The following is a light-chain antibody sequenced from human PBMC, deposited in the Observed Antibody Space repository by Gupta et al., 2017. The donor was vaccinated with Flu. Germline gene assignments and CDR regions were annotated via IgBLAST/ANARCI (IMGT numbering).Light chain of an antibody. CDR2: DDR. J-gene: IGLJ3*02. Sequence: GQTASITGGGNYSGRKKVHRYKQRPGQAPVLVVYDDRNRPSGVPERFSGSNSGTTATLTSXRXEAGDEXDYYCQVWDSSSDHEVFGGGTRLTVL. CDR3: QVWDSSSDHEV. V-gene: IGLV3-21*02. CDR1: YSGRKK.